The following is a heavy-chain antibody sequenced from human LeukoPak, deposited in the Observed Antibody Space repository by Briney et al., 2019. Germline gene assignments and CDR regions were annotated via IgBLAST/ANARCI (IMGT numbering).Heavy chain of an antibody. D-gene: IGHD3-10*01. V-gene: IGHV4-61*02. CDR1: GDSISSGDYY. CDR2: ISSSGST. Sequence: SETLSLTCTVSGDSISSGDYYWSWIRQPAGKGLEWIGRISSSGSTNYNPSLKSRVTISVDTSKNQFSLKLSSVTAADTAVYYCARAGIVSYYYYYYMDVWGKGTTVTVSS. CDR3: ARAGIVSYYYYYYMDV. J-gene: IGHJ6*03.